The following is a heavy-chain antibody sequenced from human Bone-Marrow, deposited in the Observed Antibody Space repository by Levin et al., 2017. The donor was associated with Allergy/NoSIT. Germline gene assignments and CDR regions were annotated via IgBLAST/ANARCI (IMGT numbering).Heavy chain of an antibody. CDR3: TRALRY. CDR1: GFIFSTSE. Sequence: PGESLKISCEASGFIFSTSEMNWVRQAPGKGLEWVSYIRSASGSSIYYADSVRGRFTISRDNARNTLYLEMNNLRAEDTGVYYCTRALRYWGQGTLVTVSS. CDR2: IRSASGSSI. J-gene: IGHJ4*02. V-gene: IGHV3-48*03.